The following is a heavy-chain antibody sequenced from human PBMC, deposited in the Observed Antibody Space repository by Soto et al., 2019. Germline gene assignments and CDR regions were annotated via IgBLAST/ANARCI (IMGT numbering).Heavy chain of an antibody. CDR2: ISGSGGST. CDR3: AQGPYSSSSRYSGMDV. D-gene: IGHD6-6*01. J-gene: IGHJ6*02. V-gene: IGHV3-23*01. CDR1: GFNIGGHA. Sequence: GGSLRLSYAGSGFNIGGHAMSWISQNTGKGLEWVSAISGSGGSTYYADSVKGRFTISRDNSKNTLYLQMNSLRAEDTAVYYCAQGPYSSSSRYSGMDVWGQGTTVTVSS.